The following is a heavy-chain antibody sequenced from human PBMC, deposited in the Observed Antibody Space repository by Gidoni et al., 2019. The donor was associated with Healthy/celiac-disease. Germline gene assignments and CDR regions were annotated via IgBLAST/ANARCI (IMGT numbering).Heavy chain of an antibody. CDR1: GGSFSGYY. D-gene: IGHD6-13*01. V-gene: IGHV4-34*01. CDR2: INHIGST. CDR3: AREEPAAAAGGVY. J-gene: IGHJ4*02. Sequence: QVQLQQWGAGLLKPSETLSLTCAVYGGSFSGYYWSWIRQPPGKGLEWIGEINHIGSTNYNPSLKSRVTISVDTSKNQFSLKLSSVTAADTAVYYCAREEPAAAAGGVYWGQGTLVTVSS.